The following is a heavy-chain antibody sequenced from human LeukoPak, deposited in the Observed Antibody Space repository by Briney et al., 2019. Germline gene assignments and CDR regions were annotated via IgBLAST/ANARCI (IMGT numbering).Heavy chain of an antibody. J-gene: IGHJ4*02. D-gene: IGHD2-15*01. V-gene: IGHV3-73*01. CDR2: IRTKPNSYTT. CDR3: TRQHCSGGTCSYVDY. Sequence: GGSLRLSCAAPGFDFSDFYMHWVRQASGRGLEWVGLIRTKPNSYTTVYAASMKGRFTISRDDSKNTAYLQMNSLKAEDTAVYYCTRQHCSGGTCSYVDYWGQGTLVTVSS. CDR1: GFDFSDFY.